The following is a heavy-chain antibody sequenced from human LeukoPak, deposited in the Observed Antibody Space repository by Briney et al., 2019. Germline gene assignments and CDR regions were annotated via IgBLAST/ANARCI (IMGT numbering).Heavy chain of an antibody. CDR3: ASAVRYFATIDY. V-gene: IGHV3-74*01. CDR1: GFTFSSYW. Sequence: PGGSLRLSCAASGFTFSSYWMHWVRQAPGKGLVWVSRINSDGSTTTYADSVKGRFTISRDNAKNTLYLQMSSLRAEDTAVYYCASAVRYFATIDYWGQGTLVTVSS. D-gene: IGHD2/OR15-2a*01. J-gene: IGHJ4*02. CDR2: INSDGSTT.